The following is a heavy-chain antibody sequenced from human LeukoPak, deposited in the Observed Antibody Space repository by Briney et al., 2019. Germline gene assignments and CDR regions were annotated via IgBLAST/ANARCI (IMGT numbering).Heavy chain of an antibody. CDR3: AKDRSGQQLGPYYYGMDV. CDR1: GFTFSSYA. V-gene: IGHV3-30-3*01. D-gene: IGHD6-13*01. J-gene: IGHJ6*02. CDR2: ISYDGSNK. Sequence: GGSLRLSCAASGFTFSSYAMHWVRQAPGKGLEWVAVISYDGSNKYYADSVKGRFTVSRDNSKNTLYLQMNSLRAEDTAVYYCAKDRSGQQLGPYYYGMDVWGQGTTVTVSS.